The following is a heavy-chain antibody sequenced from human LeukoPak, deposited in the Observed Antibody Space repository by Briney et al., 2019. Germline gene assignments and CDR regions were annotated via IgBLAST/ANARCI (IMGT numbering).Heavy chain of an antibody. CDR2: IYHSGST. D-gene: IGHD6-19*01. J-gene: IGHJ4*02. Sequence: SEALSLTCTVSGGSIRISSYYWGWIRQPPGKGLEWFGSIYHSGSTHYNPSLRSRVTMSVDTSKNQFTLKVTAVTAADTAVYYCVTNGTVTVAGTKFNYFDYWGQGALVTVSS. CDR3: VTNGTVTVAGTKFNYFDY. CDR1: GGSIRISSYY. V-gene: IGHV4-39*01.